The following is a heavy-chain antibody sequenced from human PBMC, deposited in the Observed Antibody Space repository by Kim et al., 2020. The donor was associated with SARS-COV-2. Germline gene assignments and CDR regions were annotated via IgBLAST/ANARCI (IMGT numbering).Heavy chain of an antibody. CDR3: ARGVSSAWTLRAWFDP. Sequence: SETLSLTCVASGASISSSRCWSGVRQPPGKVLEWIGEVDHSGTTSYNVSLKNRVSILVDKSKNQFSLRLTSGSDADTAVYYCARGVSSAWTLRAWFDPWGKGTLVPVS. CDR2: VDHSGTT. V-gene: IGHV4-4*02. CDR1: GASISSSRC. D-gene: IGHD3-22*01. J-gene: IGHJ5*02.